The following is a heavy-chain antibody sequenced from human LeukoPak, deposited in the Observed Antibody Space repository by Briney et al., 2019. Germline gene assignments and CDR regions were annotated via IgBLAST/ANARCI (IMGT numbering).Heavy chain of an antibody. CDR2: INPNSGGT. V-gene: IGHV1-2*02. CDR1: GYTFTGYY. J-gene: IGHJ6*02. D-gene: IGHD3-10*01. Sequence: ASVKVSCKASGYTFTGYYMHWVRQAPGQGLEWMGWINPNSGGTNYAQKFQGRVTMTRDTSISTAYMELSRLRSDDTAVYYCARDTGMVRGVIVYYYYGMDVGGQGTTVTVSS. CDR3: ARDTGMVRGVIVYYYYGMDV.